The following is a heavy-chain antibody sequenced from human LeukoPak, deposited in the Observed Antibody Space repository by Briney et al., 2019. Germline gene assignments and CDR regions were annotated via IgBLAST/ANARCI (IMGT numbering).Heavy chain of an antibody. CDR3: VRGGPSTWS. J-gene: IGHJ5*02. CDR2: INDDGSDT. V-gene: IGHV3-74*01. Sequence: GGSLRLSCAVSGFTFKLYWMHWVRHAPGKGPVWVSRINDDGSDTTYADSVKGRFTISRDDAKNMLFLQMNSLRAEDTAVYYCVRGGPSTWSWGQGTLVTVSS. CDR1: GFTFKLYW. D-gene: IGHD2-15*01.